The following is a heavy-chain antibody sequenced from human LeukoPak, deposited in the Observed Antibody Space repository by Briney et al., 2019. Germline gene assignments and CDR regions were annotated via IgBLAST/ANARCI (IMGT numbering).Heavy chain of an antibody. CDR3: ARGGALDYYYYYMDV. CDR2: IYYSGST. D-gene: IGHD3-16*01. CDR1: GGSISSYY. V-gene: IGHV4-59*01. Sequence: SETLSLTCTVSGGSISSYYWSWIRQPPGKGLEWIGYIYYSGSTNYNPSLKSRVTISVDTSKNQFSLKLSSVTAADRAVYYCARGGALDYYYYYMDVWGKGTTVTISS. J-gene: IGHJ6*03.